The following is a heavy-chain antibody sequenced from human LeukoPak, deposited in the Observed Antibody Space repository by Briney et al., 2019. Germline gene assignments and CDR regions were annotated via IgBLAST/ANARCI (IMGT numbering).Heavy chain of an antibody. J-gene: IGHJ6*03. CDR2: ISISGSYI. CDR3: ARAATKPRDCQYMDV. V-gene: IGHV3-21*01. CDR1: GFTFSTYG. D-gene: IGHD1-7*01. Sequence: GGSLRLSCAASGFTFSTYGMNWVRQAPGKGLEWVSSISISGSYIYYADSVKGRFTISRDNAKNSLYLQMNSLRAEDTAVYYCARAATKPRDCQYMDVWGKGTTVTVSS.